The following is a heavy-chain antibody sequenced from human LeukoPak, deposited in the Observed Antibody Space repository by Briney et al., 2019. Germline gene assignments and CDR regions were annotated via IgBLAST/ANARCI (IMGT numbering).Heavy chain of an antibody. Sequence: SETLSLTCNVSGASISSDFWSWIRQPAGKGLEWVGRIFSSGIINYNSSLKSRLTMSVDTAKNQFSLNLTSVTAADTAVYYCAREGGSSRNFDYWGQGTLVTVSS. J-gene: IGHJ4*02. D-gene: IGHD6-13*01. CDR2: IFSSGII. CDR3: AREGGSSRNFDY. CDR1: GASISSDF. V-gene: IGHV4-4*07.